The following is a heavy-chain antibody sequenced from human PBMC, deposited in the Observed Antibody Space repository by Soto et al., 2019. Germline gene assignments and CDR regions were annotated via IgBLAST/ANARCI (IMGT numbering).Heavy chain of an antibody. J-gene: IGHJ5*02. V-gene: IGHV1-3*01. CDR2: INAANGDT. D-gene: IGHD6-13*01. Sequence: ASVKVSCKASGYTFTSYGIHWVRQAPGQRLEWMGWINAANGDTKYSPKFQGRVTITRDTSASTAYMALSSLRSEDTAVYYCVRRHVSATGIDWLDPWGQGTLVSVSS. CDR3: VRRHVSATGIDWLDP. CDR1: GYTFTSYG.